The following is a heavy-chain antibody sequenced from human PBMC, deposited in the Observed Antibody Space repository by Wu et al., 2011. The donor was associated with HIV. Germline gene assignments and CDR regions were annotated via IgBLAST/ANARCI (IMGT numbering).Heavy chain of an antibody. CDR1: GYFFSAYY. CDR3: ARSGVSAEYYFYYMND. D-gene: IGHD2-2*01. V-gene: IGHV1-2*06. CDR2: VNPKSGGT. Sequence: QVQLVQSGAEVKKPGASVKVSCKASGYFFSAYYIHWVRQAPGQGLEWVGRVNPKSGGTNYAETFQGRVTMTSDTSIATAYMELSRLRSDDTAVYYCARSGVSAEYYFYYMNDWGKGTTVTVPS. J-gene: IGHJ6*03.